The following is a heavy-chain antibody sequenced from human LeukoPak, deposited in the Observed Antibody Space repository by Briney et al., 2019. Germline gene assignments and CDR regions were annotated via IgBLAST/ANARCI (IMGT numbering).Heavy chain of an antibody. Sequence: PSETLSLTCAVYGGSFSGYYWGWIRQPPGKGLEWIGEINHSGSTNYNPSLKSRVTISVDTSKNQFSLKLSSVTAADTAVYYCARAYKKQWLVSNWGQGTLVTVSS. V-gene: IGHV4-34*01. J-gene: IGHJ4*02. D-gene: IGHD6-19*01. CDR2: INHSGST. CDR1: GGSFSGYY. CDR3: ARAYKKQWLVSN.